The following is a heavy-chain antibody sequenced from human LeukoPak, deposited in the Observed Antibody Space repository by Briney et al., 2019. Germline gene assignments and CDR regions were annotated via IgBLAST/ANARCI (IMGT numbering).Heavy chain of an antibody. CDR2: INPNSGGT. J-gene: IGHJ4*02. CDR3: ARGGYSGYDSFDY. D-gene: IGHD5-12*01. Sequence: GASVKVSCKASEYTFTGYYMHWGRQAPGQGLEWMGWINPNSGGTNYAQKFQGRVTMTRDTSTSTVYMELSSLRSEDTAVYYCARGGYSGYDSFDYWGQGTLVTVSS. CDR1: EYTFTGYY. V-gene: IGHV1-2*02.